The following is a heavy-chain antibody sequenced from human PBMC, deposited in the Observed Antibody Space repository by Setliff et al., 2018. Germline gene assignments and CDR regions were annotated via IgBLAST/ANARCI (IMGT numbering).Heavy chain of an antibody. D-gene: IGHD3-22*01. Sequence: SVKVSCKASRGTFSSYGITWVRQAPGQGLEWMGGIIPIFGTTDYAQKFQGRVTITTDESTSTAYMEMSSLRSEDTALYYCAREEGYYYDSTDYYYYMDVWGKGTTVTVSS. CDR3: AREEGYYYDSTDYYYYMDV. V-gene: IGHV1-69*05. J-gene: IGHJ6*03. CDR1: RGTFSSYG. CDR2: IIPIFGTT.